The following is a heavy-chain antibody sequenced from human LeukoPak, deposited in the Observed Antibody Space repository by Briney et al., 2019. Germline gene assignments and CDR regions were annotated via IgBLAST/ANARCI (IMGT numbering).Heavy chain of an antibody. CDR2: ISSSSATK. CDR3: VRVSQVLNYPRTFDI. J-gene: IGHJ3*02. V-gene: IGHV3-48*01. Sequence: PGGSLRLSCVASGFTFTSHSMNWVRQTPGRGLEWFSYISSSSATKKYADSVKGRFTISRDNAKNSVYLQKNSLRAEDTALYYCVRVSQVLNYPRTFDIWGQGTMDTVSS. D-gene: IGHD1-7*01. CDR1: GFTFTSHS.